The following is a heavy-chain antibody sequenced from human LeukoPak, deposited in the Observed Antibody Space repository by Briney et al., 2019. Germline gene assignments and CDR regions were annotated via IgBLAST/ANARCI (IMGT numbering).Heavy chain of an antibody. D-gene: IGHD6-6*01. CDR3: ARIDSSSRRYFDY. J-gene: IGHJ4*02. CDR1: GFSLSTSGMC. Sequence: SGPALVKPTPTLTLTCTFSGFSLSTSGMCVGWMRQPPEKALEWLALIDWDDDKYYSTSLETRLTISKDTSKNQVVLTLTNMDPVDTAAYYCARIDSSSRRYFDYWGQGTLVTVSS. V-gene: IGHV2-70*01. CDR2: IDWDDDK.